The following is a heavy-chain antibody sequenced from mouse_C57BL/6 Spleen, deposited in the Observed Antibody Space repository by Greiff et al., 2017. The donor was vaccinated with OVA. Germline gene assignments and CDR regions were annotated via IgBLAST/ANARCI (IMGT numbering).Heavy chain of an antibody. CDR2: ISSGGSYT. CDR1: GFTFSSYG. J-gene: IGHJ1*03. CDR3: ARQRALYSGSSYEYFDV. D-gene: IGHD1-1*01. Sequence: EVKLVESGGDLVKPGGSLKLSCAASGFTFSSYGMSWVRQTPDKRLEWVATISSGGSYTYYPDSVKGRFTISRDNAKNTLYLQMSSLKSEDTAMYYCARQRALYSGSSYEYFDVWGTGTTVTVSS. V-gene: IGHV5-6*02.